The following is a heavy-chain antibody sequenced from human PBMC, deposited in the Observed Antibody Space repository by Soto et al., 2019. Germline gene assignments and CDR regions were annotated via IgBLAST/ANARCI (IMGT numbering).Heavy chain of an antibody. D-gene: IGHD6-13*01. Sequence: GGSLRLSCAASGFTFSSYAMHWVRQAPGKGLEWVAVISYDGSNRYYADSVKGRFTISRDNSKNTLYLQMNSLRAEDTAVYYCARDTGDSSTLTFLIPKYYYYGMDVWGQGTTVTVSS. CDR1: GFTFSSYA. CDR2: ISYDGSNR. CDR3: ARDTGDSSTLTFLIPKYYYYGMDV. V-gene: IGHV3-30-3*01. J-gene: IGHJ6*01.